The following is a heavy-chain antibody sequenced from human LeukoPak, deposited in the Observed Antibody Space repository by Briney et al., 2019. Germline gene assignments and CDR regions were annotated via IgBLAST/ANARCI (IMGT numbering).Heavy chain of an antibody. D-gene: IGHD3-10*01. CDR3: ARRSGSGSYPLDY. J-gene: IGHJ4*02. CDR2: ISTTSNTI. V-gene: IGHV3-48*04. Sequence: GGSLRLSCAASGFTFSSYGMHWVRQAPGKGLEWVSYISTTSNTIYYAESVKGRFTISRDNAKNSLYLQMNSLRAEDTAVYYCARRSGSGSYPLDYWGQGTLVTVSS. CDR1: GFTFSSYG.